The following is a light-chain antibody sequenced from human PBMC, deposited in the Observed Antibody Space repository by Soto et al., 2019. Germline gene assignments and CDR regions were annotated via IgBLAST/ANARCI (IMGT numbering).Light chain of an antibody. V-gene: IGKV3-15*01. CDR3: QQYNNWRT. Sequence: EIVMTQSPATLSVSPGERATLSCRASQSVSSNLAWYQQKPGQAPGLLIYGASTRATGIPARFSGSGSGTEFTLTISSLQSEDFAVYYCQQYNNWRTFGQGTKLEIK. CDR1: QSVSSN. J-gene: IGKJ2*01. CDR2: GAS.